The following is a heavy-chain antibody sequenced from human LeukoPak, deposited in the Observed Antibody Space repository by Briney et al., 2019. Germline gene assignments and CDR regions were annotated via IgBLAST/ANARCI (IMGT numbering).Heavy chain of an antibody. CDR1: AYSISSVYY. CDR2: IYHSAGT. D-gene: IGHD3-9*01. J-gene: IGHJ4*02. CDR3: ARDFDWGDFDY. Sequence: SETMSLTCTVSAYSISSVYYWGCIRQPPGKGLEWIGSIYHSAGTCYNPSLKSRVTISVDTSKNQFSLKLSSVTAADTAVYYCARDFDWGDFDYWGQGTLVTVSS. V-gene: IGHV4-38-2*02.